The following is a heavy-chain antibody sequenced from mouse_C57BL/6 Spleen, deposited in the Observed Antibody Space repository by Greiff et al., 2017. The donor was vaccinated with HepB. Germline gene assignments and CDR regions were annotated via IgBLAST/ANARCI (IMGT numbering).Heavy chain of an antibody. J-gene: IGHJ3*01. D-gene: IGHD2-3*01. CDR1: GYSITSGYY. Sequence: EVKLQESGPGLVKPSQSLSLTCSVTGYSITSGYYWNWIRQFPGNKLEWMGYISYDGSNNYNPSLKNRISITRDTSKNQFFLKLNSVTTEDTATYYCARARGDGYFAYWGQGTLVTVSA. V-gene: IGHV3-6*01. CDR3: ARARGDGYFAY. CDR2: ISYDGSN.